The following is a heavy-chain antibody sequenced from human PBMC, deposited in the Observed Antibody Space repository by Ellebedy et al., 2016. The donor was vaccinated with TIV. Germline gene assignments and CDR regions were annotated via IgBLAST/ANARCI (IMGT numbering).Heavy chain of an antibody. CDR1: GFTLSTSD. J-gene: IGHJ2*01. V-gene: IGHV3-13*01. Sequence: GESLKISCAASGFTLSTSDMHWVRQATGKGLEWVSAIYTDGDTYYPGSVRGRFTISRDKSKNTLYLQMNSLRVEDTAIYYCVKGITGDRGGGGWYFDLWGRGTLVTVSS. CDR3: VKGITGDRGGGGWYFDL. CDR2: IYTDGDT. D-gene: IGHD7-27*01.